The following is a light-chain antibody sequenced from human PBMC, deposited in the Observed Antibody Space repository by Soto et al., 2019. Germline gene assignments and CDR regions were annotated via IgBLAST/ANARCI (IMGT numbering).Light chain of an antibody. CDR3: QQYNSYPVT. CDR1: QSVSRG. V-gene: IGKV1-5*01. J-gene: IGKJ2*01. CDR2: DVS. Sequence: DIQMTQSPSTLSASVGDRVTITCRASQSVSRGLAGYQQKPGKAPKVLIYDVSSLQSGAPSRFSGSGSETEFTLTISSLQPDDFATYYCQQYNSYPVTFGPGTKLEI.